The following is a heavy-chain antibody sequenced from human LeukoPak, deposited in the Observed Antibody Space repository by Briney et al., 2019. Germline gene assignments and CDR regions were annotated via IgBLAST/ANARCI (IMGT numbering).Heavy chain of an antibody. CDR2: ISGSGGST. V-gene: IGHV3-23*01. Sequence: PGGSLRLSCAASGFTFSSYAMSWVRQAPGKGLEWVSAISGSGGSTYYADSVKGRLTISRDNSKNTLYLQMNSLRAEDTAVYYCAKDGAIAAVLHAEYFQHWGQGTLVTVSS. J-gene: IGHJ1*01. CDR3: AKDGAIAAVLHAEYFQH. D-gene: IGHD6-13*01. CDR1: GFTFSSYA.